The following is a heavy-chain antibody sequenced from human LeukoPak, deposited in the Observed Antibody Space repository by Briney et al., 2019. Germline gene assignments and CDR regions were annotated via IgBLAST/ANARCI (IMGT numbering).Heavy chain of an antibody. CDR3: ASLLWFGESSTDY. Sequence: GGSLRLSCAASGFTFSDYYMSWIRQAPGKGLEWVSYIGSSSGYTNYADSVKGRFTISRDNAKNSLYLQMNSLRAEDAAVYYCASLLWFGESSTDYWGQGTLVTVSS. J-gene: IGHJ4*02. CDR1: GFTFSDYY. V-gene: IGHV3-11*06. CDR2: IGSSSGYT. D-gene: IGHD3-10*01.